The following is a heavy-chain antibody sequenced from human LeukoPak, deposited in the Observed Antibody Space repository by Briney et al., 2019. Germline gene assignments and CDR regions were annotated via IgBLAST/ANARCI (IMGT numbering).Heavy chain of an antibody. J-gene: IGHJ4*02. D-gene: IGHD6-13*01. CDR3: ARTTPLSSSWYPPYFDY. V-gene: IGHV1-8*01. CDR2: MNPNSGNT. Sequence: ASVKVSCKASGYTFTSYDINWVRQATGQGLEWMGWMNPNSGNTGYAQKFQGRVTMTRNTSISTAYMELSSLRSEDTAVYYCARTTPLSSSWYPPYFDYWGQGTLVTVSS. CDR1: GYTFTSYD.